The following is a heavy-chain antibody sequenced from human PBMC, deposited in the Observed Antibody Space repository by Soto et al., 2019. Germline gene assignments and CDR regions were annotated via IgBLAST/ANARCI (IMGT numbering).Heavy chain of an antibody. D-gene: IGHD2-15*01. Sequence: PSETLSFTCAVYGGSFSGYYWSWIRQPPGKGLEWIGEINHSGSTNYNPSLKSRVTISVDTSKNQFSLKLSSVTAADTAVYYCANVNYCSGGSCYSYYFDSWGQGTLVTVSS. CDR2: INHSGST. J-gene: IGHJ4*02. CDR1: GGSFSGYY. V-gene: IGHV4-34*01. CDR3: ANVNYCSGGSCYSYYFDS.